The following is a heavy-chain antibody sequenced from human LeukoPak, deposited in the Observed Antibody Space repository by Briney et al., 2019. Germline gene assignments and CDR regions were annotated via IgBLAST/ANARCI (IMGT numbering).Heavy chain of an antibody. D-gene: IGHD3-16*01. CDR3: ARYESSYYYYMDV. Sequence: SETLSLTCTVSGGSISSYYWSWIRQPPGKGLEWMGYIYYSGSTNYNPSLKRQVTISVDTSKNQFSLKLSSVTAADTAVYYCARYESSYYYYMDVWGKGTTVTVSS. V-gene: IGHV4-59*01. CDR1: GGSISSYY. CDR2: IYYSGST. J-gene: IGHJ6*03.